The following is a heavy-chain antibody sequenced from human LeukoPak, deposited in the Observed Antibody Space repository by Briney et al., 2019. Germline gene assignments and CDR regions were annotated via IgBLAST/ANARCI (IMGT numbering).Heavy chain of an antibody. CDR3: ARGEASDFDY. CDR1: GYTFTGYY. Sequence: ASVKVSCKASGYTFTGYYMHWVRQAPGQGLEWMGRINPNSGGTNYAQKFQGRVTMTRDTSTSTVYMELSSLRSEDTAVYYCARGEASDFDYWGQGTLVTVSS. CDR2: INPNSGGT. V-gene: IGHV1-2*06. J-gene: IGHJ4*02. D-gene: IGHD2-21*01.